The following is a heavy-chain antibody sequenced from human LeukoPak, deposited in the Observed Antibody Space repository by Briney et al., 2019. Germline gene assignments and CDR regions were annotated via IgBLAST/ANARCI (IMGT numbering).Heavy chain of an antibody. CDR1: GGSVSSHTYY. Sequence: PSETLSLTCTVSGGSVSSHTYYWGWIRQPPGKGLEWIGSMHYIGSSYYNPSLKSRVTISIDTSKNQFSLNLSSVTAADTAVYYCARKTYRSGWRVPIDSWGRVILVSVSS. V-gene: IGHV4-39*01. CDR2: MHYIGSS. D-gene: IGHD6-19*01. CDR3: ARKTYRSGWRVPIDS. J-gene: IGHJ4*02.